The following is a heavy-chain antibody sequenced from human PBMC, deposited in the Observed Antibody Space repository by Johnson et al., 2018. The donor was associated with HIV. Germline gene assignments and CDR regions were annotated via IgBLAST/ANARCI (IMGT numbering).Heavy chain of an antibody. V-gene: IGHV3-30*04. CDR3: ARDGGINYFGVVTPEAFDI. D-gene: IGHD3-3*01. CDR2: LSHDGSNK. Sequence: VQLVESGGGLVQPGGSLRLSCAASGFTFSSYAMHWVRQAPGKGLERVAVLSHDGSNKFYADSVKGRFTMSRANSKNTLYLQMNSLRAEDTAVYYCARDGGINYFGVVTPEAFDIWGQGTMVTVSS. CDR1: GFTFSSYA. J-gene: IGHJ3*02.